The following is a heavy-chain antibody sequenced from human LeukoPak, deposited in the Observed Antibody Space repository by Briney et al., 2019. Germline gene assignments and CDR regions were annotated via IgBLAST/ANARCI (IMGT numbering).Heavy chain of an antibody. V-gene: IGHV3-11*01. D-gene: IGHD1-1*01. CDR2: MSGSGI. CDR3: ARRGLTTGGHAFDV. CDR1: GFTFSDHN. Sequence: GASLRLSCAATGFTFSDHNMGWMRQAPGKGLEWTSYMSGSGIYYADSVKGRFTISRDSAKNSLYLQMSSLRAEDSAVYFCARRGLTTGGHAFDVWGQGTLVTVSS. J-gene: IGHJ3*01.